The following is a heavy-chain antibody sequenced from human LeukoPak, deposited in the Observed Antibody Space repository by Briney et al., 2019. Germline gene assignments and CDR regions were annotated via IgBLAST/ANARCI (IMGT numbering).Heavy chain of an antibody. CDR2: ISSSSSTI. Sequence: GGSLRLSCAASGFTFSSYSMNWVRQAPGNGLEWVSYISSSSSTIYYADSVKGRFTISRDNAKNSLYLQMNSLRAEDTAVYYCARATGERGYSYGLISYWGQGTLVTVSS. CDR1: GFTFSSYS. V-gene: IGHV3-48*01. CDR3: ARATGERGYSYGLISY. D-gene: IGHD5-18*01. J-gene: IGHJ4*02.